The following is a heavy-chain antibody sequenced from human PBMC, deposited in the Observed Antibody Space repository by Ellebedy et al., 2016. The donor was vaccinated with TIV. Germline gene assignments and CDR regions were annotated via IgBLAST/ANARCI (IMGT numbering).Heavy chain of an antibody. Sequence: GESLKISXAASGFPFTSYWMTWVRQAPGKWLEWVANIKQDGCEIYYVDSVKGRFTISRDNAKNSLYLQMNTLRAEDTAVYYCTRARREYASGWDPFDYWGQGTLVTVSS. J-gene: IGHJ4*02. CDR3: TRARREYASGWDPFDY. V-gene: IGHV3-7*01. CDR1: GFPFTSYW. D-gene: IGHD6-19*01. CDR2: IKQDGCEI.